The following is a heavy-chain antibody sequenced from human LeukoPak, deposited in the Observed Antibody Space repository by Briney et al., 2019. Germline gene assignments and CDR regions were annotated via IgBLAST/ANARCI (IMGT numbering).Heavy chain of an antibody. CDR1: RGSIQSHF. J-gene: IGHJ4*02. V-gene: IGHV4-4*07. CDR2: VFDSGNT. Sequence: SETLSLTCTVSRGSIQSHFWSWVRQPAGKGLEWIGRVFDSGNTDYNPSLNGRVTLSVDTSKNEFSLTLTSVTAADTAVYYCAREGQWLGEMDFWGPGILVAVSS. CDR3: AREGQWLGEMDF. D-gene: IGHD6-19*01.